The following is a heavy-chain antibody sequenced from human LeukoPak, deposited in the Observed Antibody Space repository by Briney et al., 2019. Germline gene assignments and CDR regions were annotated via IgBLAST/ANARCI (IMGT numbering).Heavy chain of an antibody. CDR2: IPYDGSNK. CDR3: ARETTYYYDSSGYSYYYYYGMDV. Sequence: GRSLRLSCAASGFTFSSYAMHWVRQAPGKGLEWVAVIPYDGSNKYYADSVKGRFTISRDNSKNTLYLQMNSLRAEDTAVYYCARETTYYYDSSGYSYYYYYGMDVWGQGTTVTVSS. CDR1: GFTFSSYA. D-gene: IGHD3-22*01. V-gene: IGHV3-30-3*01. J-gene: IGHJ6*02.